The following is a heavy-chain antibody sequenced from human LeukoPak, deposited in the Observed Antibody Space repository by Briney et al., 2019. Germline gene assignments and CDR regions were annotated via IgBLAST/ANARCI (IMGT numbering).Heavy chain of an antibody. V-gene: IGHV3-66*01. CDR1: GFTVSSNY. Sequence: GGSLRLSCAASGFTVSSNYMSWVRQAPGKGLEWVSVIYSGGATYYADSVKGRFTISRDNSKNTLHLQMNSLRAEDTAVYYCARDQYSYAHAAHWGQGTLVTVSS. J-gene: IGHJ4*02. CDR3: ARDQYSYAHAAH. D-gene: IGHD5-18*01. CDR2: IYSGGAT.